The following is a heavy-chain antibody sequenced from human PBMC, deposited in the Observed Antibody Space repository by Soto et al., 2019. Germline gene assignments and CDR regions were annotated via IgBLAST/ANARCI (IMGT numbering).Heavy chain of an antibody. CDR2: IDPSDSYT. CDR1: GYSFTRYW. V-gene: IGHV5-10-1*01. J-gene: IGHJ4*02. D-gene: IGHD2-2*01. Sequence: RGESLKISCKGSGYSFTRYWISWVRQMPGKGLEWMGKIDPSDSYTNYSPSFQGHVTISTDKSISTAYLQWSSLKASDTAMYYCARQSSRYCSSTTCYPSETFDYWGQGTLVTVSS. CDR3: ARQSSRYCSSTTCYPSETFDY.